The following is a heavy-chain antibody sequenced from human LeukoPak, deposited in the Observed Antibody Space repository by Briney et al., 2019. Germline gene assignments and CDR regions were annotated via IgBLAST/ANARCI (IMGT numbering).Heavy chain of an antibody. CDR3: ARDRAPVLRSLEWPYNWFDP. D-gene: IGHD3-3*01. CDR1: GGTFSSYA. J-gene: IGHJ5*02. V-gene: IGHV1-69*01. Sequence: VASVKVSCKASGGTFSSYAISWVRQAPGQGPEWMGGIIPIFGTANYAQKFQGRVTITADESTSTAYMELSSLRSEDTAVYYCARDRAPVLRSLEWPYNWFDPWGQGTLVTVSS. CDR2: IIPIFGTA.